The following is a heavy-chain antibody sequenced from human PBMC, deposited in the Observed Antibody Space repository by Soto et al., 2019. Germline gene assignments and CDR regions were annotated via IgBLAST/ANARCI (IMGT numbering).Heavy chain of an antibody. J-gene: IGHJ4*02. CDR3: ARVGRVQGSIFGVVIIDY. CDR1: GGSISSGGYY. D-gene: IGHD3-3*01. CDR2: IYYSGST. Sequence: QVQLQESGPGLVKPSQTLSLTCTVSGGSISSGGYYWSWIRQHPGKGLEWIGYIYYSGSTYYNPSLKSRVTISVDTSKNQFALKRSSVTAADTAVYYCARVGRVQGSIFGVVIIDYWGQGTLVTVSS. V-gene: IGHV4-31*03.